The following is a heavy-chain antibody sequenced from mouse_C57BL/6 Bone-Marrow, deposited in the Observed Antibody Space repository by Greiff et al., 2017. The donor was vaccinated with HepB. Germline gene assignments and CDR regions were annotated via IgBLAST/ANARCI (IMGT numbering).Heavy chain of an antibody. CDR1: GYAFSSSW. Sequence: VQLQQPGTELVKPGASVKLSCKASGYAFSSSWMNWVKQRPGKGLEWIGRIYPGDGDTNYNGKFKGKATLTADKSSSTAYMQLSSLTSEDSAVYFCARWGSNYLYYFDYWGQGTTLTVSS. V-gene: IGHV1-82*01. J-gene: IGHJ2*01. CDR2: IYPGDGDT. D-gene: IGHD2-5*01. CDR3: ARWGSNYLYYFDY.